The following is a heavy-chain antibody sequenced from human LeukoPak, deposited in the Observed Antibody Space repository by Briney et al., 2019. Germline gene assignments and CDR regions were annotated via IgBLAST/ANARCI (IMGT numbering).Heavy chain of an antibody. Sequence: SETLSLTCTVSGDSISSGDYYWSWIRQPAGKGLEWIGEINHSGSTNYNPSLKSRVTISVDTSKNQFSLKLSSVTAADTAVYYCARGRRYYGRDYYYYMDVWGKGTTVTVSS. CDR2: INHSGST. J-gene: IGHJ6*03. D-gene: IGHD3-22*01. CDR3: ARGRRYYGRDYYYYMDV. V-gene: IGHV4-61*10. CDR1: GDSISSGDYY.